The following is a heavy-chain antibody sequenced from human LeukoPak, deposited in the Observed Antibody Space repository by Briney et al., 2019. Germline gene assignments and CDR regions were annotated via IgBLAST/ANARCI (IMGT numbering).Heavy chain of an antibody. J-gene: IGHJ3*02. D-gene: IGHD5-12*01. Sequence: GGSLRLSCAASGFSFSGDNMNWVRQAPGDGLGWDSFIDAGGSYIRYADSVKGRFTISRDNAKNSLFLQMNSLRAEDTAMYFCARDQAIDIRAYDIWGQGTMVTVSS. CDR2: IDAGGSYI. CDR3: ARDQAIDIRAYDI. CDR1: GFSFSGDN. V-gene: IGHV3-21*01.